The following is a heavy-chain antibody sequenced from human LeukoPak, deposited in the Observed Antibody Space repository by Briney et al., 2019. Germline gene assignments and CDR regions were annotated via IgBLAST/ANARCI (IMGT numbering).Heavy chain of an antibody. CDR2: IYYSGST. D-gene: IGHD1-26*01. Sequence: PSETLSLTCTVSGDSIRSYYWSWIRQPPGKGLEWIGYIYYSGSTNYNPSLKSRVTMSVDTSKNQFSLKLSSVTAADTAIYYCARNIVGPRQVDYWGQGTLVTVSS. V-gene: IGHV4-59*01. CDR1: GDSIRSYY. CDR3: ARNIVGPRQVDY. J-gene: IGHJ4*02.